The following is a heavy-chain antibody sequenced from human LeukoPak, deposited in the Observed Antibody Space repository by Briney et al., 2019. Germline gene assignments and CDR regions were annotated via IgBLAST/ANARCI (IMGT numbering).Heavy chain of an antibody. CDR3: ARDNSGFDY. J-gene: IGHJ4*02. CDR1: GFTFSTYW. D-gene: IGHD6-19*01. V-gene: IGHV3-74*01. Sequence: GGSLRLSCAASGFTFSTYWMHWVRQAPGKGLVWVSNVNSDESTIHYADSVKGRFTISRDNAKNTLYLQMNSLRVEDTGVYYCARDNSGFDYWGQGTLVTVSS. CDR2: VNSDESTI.